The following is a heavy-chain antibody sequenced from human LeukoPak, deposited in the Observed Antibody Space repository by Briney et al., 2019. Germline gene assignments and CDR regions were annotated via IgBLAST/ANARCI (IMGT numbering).Heavy chain of an antibody. CDR3: AKHVYCGGGSCYHFDH. V-gene: IGHV3-23*01. J-gene: IGHJ4*02. Sequence: GGSLRLSCAASGFTFRSYAMSWVRRAPGKGLEWVSYIGGTGDSRNYADSVKGRFTISRDNSKNTLYLQTDSLGAEDTAVYYCAKHVYCGGGSCYHFDHWGQGTLVTVSS. D-gene: IGHD2-15*01. CDR1: GFTFRSYA. CDR2: IGGTGDSR.